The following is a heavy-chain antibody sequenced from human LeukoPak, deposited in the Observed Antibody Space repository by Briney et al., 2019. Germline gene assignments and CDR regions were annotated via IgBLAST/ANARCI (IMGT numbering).Heavy chain of an antibody. D-gene: IGHD6-13*01. CDR3: ARDPAATAGVAAAGSYYFDY. V-gene: IGHV1-69*04. CDR1: GGTFSSYA. J-gene: IGHJ4*02. Sequence: GASVKVSCKPSGGTFSSYAISWVRQAPGQGLEWMGRIIPILDIANYAQKFQGRVTITADKSTSTAYMELSSLRSEDTAVYYCARDPAATAGVAAAGSYYFDYWGQGTLVTVSS. CDR2: IIPILDIA.